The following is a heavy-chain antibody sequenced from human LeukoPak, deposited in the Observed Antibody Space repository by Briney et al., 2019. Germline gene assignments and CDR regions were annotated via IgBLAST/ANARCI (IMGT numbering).Heavy chain of an antibody. Sequence: SGTLSLTCAVSGGSISSSNWWSWVRQPPGKGLEWIGEIYHSGSTNYNPSLKSRVTISVDKSKNQFSLKLSSVTAADTAVYYCAGGAVGYSYGSLWYWGQGTLVTVSS. V-gene: IGHV4-4*02. CDR3: AGGAVGYSYGSLWY. CDR1: GGSISSSNW. D-gene: IGHD5-18*01. J-gene: IGHJ4*02. CDR2: IYHSGST.